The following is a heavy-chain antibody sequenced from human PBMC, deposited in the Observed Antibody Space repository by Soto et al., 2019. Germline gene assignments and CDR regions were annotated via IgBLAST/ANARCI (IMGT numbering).Heavy chain of an antibody. CDR2: ISGSGGST. Sequence: GGSLRLSCAASGFTFSSYGMHWVRQASGKGLEWVSAISGSGGSTYYADSVKGRFTISRDNSKNTLYLQMNSLRADDTAVYYCAKDDARVVVVPAAIRMDVWGQGTTVTV. CDR1: GFTFSSYG. D-gene: IGHD2-2*02. CDR3: AKDDARVVVVPAAIRMDV. J-gene: IGHJ6*02. V-gene: IGHV3-23*01.